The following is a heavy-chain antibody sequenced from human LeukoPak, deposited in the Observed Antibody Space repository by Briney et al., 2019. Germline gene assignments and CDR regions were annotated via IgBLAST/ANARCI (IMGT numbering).Heavy chain of an antibody. Sequence: PGGSLRLSCAASGFTFSNAWMSWVRQAPGKGLEWVGRIKSKTDGGTTDYAAPVKGRFTISRDDSKNTLYLQMNSLKTEDTAVYYCTTALAVSYDYVWGSYHTPPDYWGQGTLVTVSS. CDR1: GFTFSNAW. D-gene: IGHD3-16*02. J-gene: IGHJ4*02. CDR2: IKSKTDGGTT. CDR3: TTALAVSYDYVWGSYHTPPDY. V-gene: IGHV3-15*01.